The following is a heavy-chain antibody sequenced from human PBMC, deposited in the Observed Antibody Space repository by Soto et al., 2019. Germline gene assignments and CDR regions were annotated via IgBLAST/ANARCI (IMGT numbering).Heavy chain of an antibody. V-gene: IGHV3-48*02. CDR2: ISTSSSPR. Sequence: GGSLRLSCAASGFTFRHYSMHWVRQAPGKGLEWVAYISTSSSPRYYADSVKGRFTIPRDNDRKSIYLEMSSLRDEDTAMYYCARDALQYTPLALFDYWGRGTLVTVSS. CDR1: GFTFRHYS. D-gene: IGHD5-18*01. CDR3: ARDALQYTPLALFDY. J-gene: IGHJ4*02.